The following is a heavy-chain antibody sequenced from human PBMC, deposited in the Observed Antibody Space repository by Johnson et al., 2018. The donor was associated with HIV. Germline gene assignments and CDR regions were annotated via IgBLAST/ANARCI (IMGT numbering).Heavy chain of an antibody. CDR2: IKSKTDGGTT. Sequence: VQLVESGGGLVKPGGSLTLSCAASEFTFSKAWMTWVRQAPGRGLEWVGRIKSKTDGGTTDYAAPVKGRFSISRDDSKNTLYLQMNSLKTEDTAVYYCTTDLELAGLWFGELWDDAFDIWGQGTMVTVSS. V-gene: IGHV3-15*01. J-gene: IGHJ3*02. D-gene: IGHD3-10*01. CDR3: TTDLELAGLWFGELWDDAFDI. CDR1: EFTFSKAW.